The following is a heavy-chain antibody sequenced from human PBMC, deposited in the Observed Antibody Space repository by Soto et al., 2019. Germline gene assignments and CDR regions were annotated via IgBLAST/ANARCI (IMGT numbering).Heavy chain of an antibody. CDR2: ITDEGSNK. Sequence: QEQLVESGGGVVQPGRSLRLSCAASGFIFANYGMHWVRQAPGKGLEWGALITDEGSNKYYADAVKGRFTISRDNAKNIVSLQMDSLRAEDTAVYYCAKARGANNWDNYYGLDVWGQGTTVTVSS. J-gene: IGHJ6*02. CDR1: GFIFANYG. V-gene: IGHV3-30*18. CDR3: AKARGANNWDNYYGLDV. D-gene: IGHD1-1*01.